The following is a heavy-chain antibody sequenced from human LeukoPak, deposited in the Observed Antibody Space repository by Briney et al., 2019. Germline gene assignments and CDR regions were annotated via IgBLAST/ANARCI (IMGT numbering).Heavy chain of an antibody. CDR1: GFTFSSYG. V-gene: IGHV3-30*02. D-gene: IGHD3-16*01. CDR2: IRYDGSNK. CDR3: AKVPGGLRDPPDY. Sequence: PGRSLRLSCAASGFTFSSYGMHWVRQAPGKGLEWVAFIRYDGSNKYYADSVKGRFTISRDNSKNTLYLQMNSLRAEDTAVYYCAKVPGGLRDPPDYWGQGTLVTVSS. J-gene: IGHJ4*02.